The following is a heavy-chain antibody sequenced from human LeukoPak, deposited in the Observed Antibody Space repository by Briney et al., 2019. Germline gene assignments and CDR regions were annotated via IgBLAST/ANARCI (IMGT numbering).Heavy chain of an antibody. D-gene: IGHD3-9*01. V-gene: IGHV3-74*03. CDR1: GFPFSSYA. CDR2: IKTGGSYT. Sequence: GGSLRLSCAASGFPFSSYAMSWVRQAPGKGLVWVSRIKTGGSYTKYADSVKGRFTVSRDNAKNTLYLQMNSLRAEDTSVYYCARGTGYYIDLLDYWGQGTLVTVSS. J-gene: IGHJ4*02. CDR3: ARGTGYYIDLLDY.